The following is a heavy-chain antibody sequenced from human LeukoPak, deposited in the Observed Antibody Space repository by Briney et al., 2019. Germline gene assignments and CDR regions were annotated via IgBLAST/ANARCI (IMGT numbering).Heavy chain of an antibody. CDR1: GGSISTYW. CDR3: ARGYFDWLSFDY. D-gene: IGHD3-9*01. CDR2: IHYSGNN. Sequence: PSETLSLTCTVSGGSISTYWWTWVRQPPGKGLEWLGYIHYSGNNNYNPSLKSRLTMSVDTSKNHFSLNLNSVTAADTAVYYCARGYFDWLSFDYWGQGVLVAVSS. V-gene: IGHV4-59*01. J-gene: IGHJ4*02.